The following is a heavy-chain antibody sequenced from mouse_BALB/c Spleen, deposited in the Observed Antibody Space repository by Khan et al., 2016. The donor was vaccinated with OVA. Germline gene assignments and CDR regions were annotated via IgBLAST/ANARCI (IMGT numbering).Heavy chain of an antibody. CDR2: IYPGDGDT. J-gene: IGHJ2*01. D-gene: IGHD2-14*01. CDR3: ARDRYDYFDY. V-gene: IGHV1-87*01. CDR1: GYTFTTYW. Sequence: VQLQQSGAELARPGASVKLSCKASGYTFTTYWMQWVKQRPGRGLEWMGTIYPGDGDTRYTQNFRDKATLTADKSSSTAYMQLSSLASKDSAVYYCARDRYDYFDYWGQGTTLTVSS.